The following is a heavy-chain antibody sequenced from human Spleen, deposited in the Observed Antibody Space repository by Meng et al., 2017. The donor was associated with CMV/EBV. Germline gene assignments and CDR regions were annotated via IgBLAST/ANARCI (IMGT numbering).Heavy chain of an antibody. V-gene: IGHV4-31*02. CDR1: GASISSGNSY. CDR3: AREFGTASVTYFDY. D-gene: IGHD6-13*01. Sequence: SGASISSGNSYWSWIRQHPGKGLEWIGYIYYSGSTFYNPSLKSRLSMSLDTSKNQFSLKLNSVSAADTAVYYCAREFGTASVTYFDYWGQGTLVTVSS. J-gene: IGHJ4*02. CDR2: IYYSGST.